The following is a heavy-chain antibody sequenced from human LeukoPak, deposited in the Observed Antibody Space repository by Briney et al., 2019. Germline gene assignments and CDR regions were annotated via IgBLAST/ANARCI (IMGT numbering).Heavy chain of an antibody. D-gene: IGHD6-6*01. J-gene: IGHJ4*02. CDR1: GGSISSYY. Sequence: PSETLSLTCTVSGGSISSYYWSWIRQPPGKGLEWIGYIYYSGSTNYNPSLKSRVTISVDTSKNQFSLKLSSVTAADTAVYYCARLTPSSSGYWGQGTLVTVSS. CDR3: ARLTPSSSGY. CDR2: IYYSGST. V-gene: IGHV4-59*08.